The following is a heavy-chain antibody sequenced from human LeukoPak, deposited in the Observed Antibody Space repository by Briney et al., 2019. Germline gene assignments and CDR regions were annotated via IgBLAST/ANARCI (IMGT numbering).Heavy chain of an antibody. CDR1: GYSFSSYW. CDR3: ARRAYSYGSFDF. J-gene: IGHJ4*02. Sequence: GESLTISCKVSGYSFSSYWITWVRQMPGKGLEWTGSIDPSDSYINNSPSFQGHVTISADKSISTAYLQWSSLKASDTAIYYCARRAYSYGSFDFWGQGTLVTVSS. D-gene: IGHD5-18*01. V-gene: IGHV5-10-1*01. CDR2: IDPSDSYI.